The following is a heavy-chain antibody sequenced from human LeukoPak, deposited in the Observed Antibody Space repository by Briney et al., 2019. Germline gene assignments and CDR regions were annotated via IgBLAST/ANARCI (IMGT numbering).Heavy chain of an antibody. CDR1: GDSFRSGYLY. J-gene: IGHJ5*02. V-gene: IGHV4-61*02. CDR2: VCSSGRT. Sequence: PSETLCLTCAVSGDSFRSGYLYWGWVRQAGRRGLGCIGPVCSSGRTTYNPSLKSRLTISITTSKNQFSLKVTSVTASDTAMYYCVRDHVPPGLSNWFDPWGQGTLVTVSS. CDR3: VRDHVPPGLSNWFDP. D-gene: IGHD2-2*01.